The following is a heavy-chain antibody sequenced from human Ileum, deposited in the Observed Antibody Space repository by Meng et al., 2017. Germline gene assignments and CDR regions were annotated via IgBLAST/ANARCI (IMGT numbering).Heavy chain of an antibody. J-gene: IGHJ4*02. CDR1: GGPISRGDYY. D-gene: IGHD2-8*01. V-gene: IGHV4-30-4*01. CDR2: LYSNGNT. Sequence: QLQLQESGPLLVKPSQTLALTCTGSGGPISRGDYYCSWVRPFPGKGQEWIGYLYSNGNTYSNPSLRGRLMISIDTSKNQFSLKLSSVTAADTAVYYCARAPKYCTNDVCSRPLDSWGQGTLVTVSS. CDR3: ARAPKYCTNDVCSRPLDS.